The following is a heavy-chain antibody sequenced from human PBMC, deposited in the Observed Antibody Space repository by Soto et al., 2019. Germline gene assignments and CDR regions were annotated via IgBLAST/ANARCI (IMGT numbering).Heavy chain of an antibody. CDR3: AGPYSSSSGLWSYYYGMDV. D-gene: IGHD6-6*01. Sequence: QLQLQESGPGLVKPSETLSLTCTVSGGSISSSSYYWGWIRQPPGKGLEWIGSIYYSGSTYYNPSLKSRVTISVDTSKNQFSLKLSSVTAADTAVYYCAGPYSSSSGLWSYYYGMDVWGQGTTVTVSS. CDR2: IYYSGST. V-gene: IGHV4-39*01. J-gene: IGHJ6*02. CDR1: GGSISSSSYY.